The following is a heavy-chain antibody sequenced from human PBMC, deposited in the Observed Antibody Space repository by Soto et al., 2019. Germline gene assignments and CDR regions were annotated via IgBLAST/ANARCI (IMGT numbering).Heavy chain of an antibody. Sequence: ASVPVSCQASGCTFPSCYMHWVRQPPAQEREWMGIINPSGGSTSYAQKFQDRVTITMDTSTSTVYMELSSLRSEDTAVYYLTRWSEQGLPLWFNYFDYWGQGTMVTVSS. V-gene: IGHV1-46*01. CDR2: INPSGGST. D-gene: IGHD3-10*01. CDR3: TRWSEQGLPLWFNYFDY. J-gene: IGHJ4*02. CDR1: GCTFPSCY.